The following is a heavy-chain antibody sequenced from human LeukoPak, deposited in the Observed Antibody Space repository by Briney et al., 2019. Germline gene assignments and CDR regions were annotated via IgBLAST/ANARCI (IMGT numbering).Heavy chain of an antibody. CDR1: GFTFSSYG. V-gene: IGHV3-33*01. CDR2: IWYDGSNK. D-gene: IGHD1-26*01. CDR3: ARRSGSYSAAFDI. Sequence: GGSLRLSCAASGFTFSSYGMHWVRQARGKGLEWVAVIWYDGSNKYYADSVKGRFTISRDNSKNTLYLQMNSLRAEDTAVYYCARRSGSYSAAFDIWGQGTMVTVSS. J-gene: IGHJ3*02.